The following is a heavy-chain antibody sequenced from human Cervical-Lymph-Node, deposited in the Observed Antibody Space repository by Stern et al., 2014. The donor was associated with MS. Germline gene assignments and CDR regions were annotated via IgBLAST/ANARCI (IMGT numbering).Heavy chain of an antibody. V-gene: IGHV3-30-3*01. CDR1: GFTFSSYP. CDR2: ITYDGSKT. D-gene: IGHD3-10*01. CDR3: ARGSRGMDV. J-gene: IGHJ6*02. Sequence: VQLVESGGGVVQPGRSLRVSCAGSGFTFSSYPIYWVRQVPGKGLEWVGVITYDGSKTHYEDSVKGRFTLSRDNSKNTVSLQMNSLTTEDTAVYFCARGSRGMDVWGQGTTVTVSS.